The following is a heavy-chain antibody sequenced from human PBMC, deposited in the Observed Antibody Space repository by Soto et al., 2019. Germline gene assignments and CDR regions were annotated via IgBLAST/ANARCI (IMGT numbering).Heavy chain of an antibody. CDR3: ARPIRHDAFDI. CDR1: GFTFSDYY. J-gene: IGHJ3*02. V-gene: IGHV3-11*06. D-gene: IGHD3-9*01. Sequence: GGSLRLSCAASGFTFSDYYMSWIRQAPGKGLEWVSYISSSSYTNYADSVKGRFTISRDNAKNSLYLQMNSLRAEDTAVYYCARPIRHDAFDIWGQGTMVTVSS. CDR2: ISSSSYT.